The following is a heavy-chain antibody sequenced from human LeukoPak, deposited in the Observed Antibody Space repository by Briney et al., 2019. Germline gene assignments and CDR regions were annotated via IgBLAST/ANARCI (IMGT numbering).Heavy chain of an antibody. CDR1: GFTFRNYA. CDR2: ISGSGDSV. V-gene: IGHV3-23*01. D-gene: IGHD3-3*01. J-gene: IGHJ6*02. CDR3: ARDFWATNYYYGMDV. Sequence: GGSLRLSCAASGFTFRNYAMAWVRQAQGKGLECVSAISGSGDSVRYADSVKGRFTFSRDNSKNTLYLQMNNLRAEDTALYYCARDFWATNYYYGMDVWGQGTTVTVSS.